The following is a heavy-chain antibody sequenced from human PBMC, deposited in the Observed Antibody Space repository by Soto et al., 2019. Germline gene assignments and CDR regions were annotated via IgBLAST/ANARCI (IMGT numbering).Heavy chain of an antibody. CDR2: INTDNGNT. D-gene: IGHD1-1*01. J-gene: IGHJ5*02. Sequence: GSSGKVSCKASGYTFTDYAIHWVRQAPGQRLEWMGWINTDNGNTRFSPEFQGRATITRDTSASTVYMEVSGLRSDDTAVYYCTRDFYRNNWPIWFDPWGQGTLVTVSS. CDR1: GYTFTDYA. V-gene: IGHV1-3*04. CDR3: TRDFYRNNWPIWFDP.